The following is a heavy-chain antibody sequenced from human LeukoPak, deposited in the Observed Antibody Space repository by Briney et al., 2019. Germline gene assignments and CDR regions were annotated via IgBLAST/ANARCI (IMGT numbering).Heavy chain of an antibody. CDR1: GGSISSGGYS. D-gene: IGHD3-22*01. Sequence: SETLSLTCAVSGGSISSGGYSWSWIRQPPGKGLEWIGYIYHSGSTYYNPSLKSRVTISVDRSKNQFSLKLSSVTAADTAVYYCARDPYDSSGYIPWGQGTLVTVSS. CDR3: ARDPYDSSGYIP. J-gene: IGHJ4*02. CDR2: IYHSGST. V-gene: IGHV4-30-2*01.